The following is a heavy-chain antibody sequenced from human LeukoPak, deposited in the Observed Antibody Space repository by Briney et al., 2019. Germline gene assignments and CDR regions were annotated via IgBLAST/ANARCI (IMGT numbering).Heavy chain of an antibody. V-gene: IGHV4-4*07. J-gene: IGHJ4*01. D-gene: IGHD6-19*01. CDR1: GGSITNSY. CDR2: IYSSGTT. CDR3: ARGSSGWYSIDY. Sequence: SETLSLTCTVSGGSITNSYWSWLRQPVGKGLEWIGRIYSSGTTNYNPSLAGRVSISIDTSKNQFSLKLNSVTAADTAVYYCARGSSGWYSIDYWGQGALVTVSS.